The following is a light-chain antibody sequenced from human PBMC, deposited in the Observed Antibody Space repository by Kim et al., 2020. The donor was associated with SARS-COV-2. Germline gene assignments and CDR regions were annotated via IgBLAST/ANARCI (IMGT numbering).Light chain of an antibody. V-gene: IGLV2-14*03. CDR2: DVS. CDR3: SSYTSSSTFV. Sequence: GQSITIACTGTSSDIGTHNHVSWYQQHPGKAPKFIIFDVSQRPSGVSNRFSGSKSGNTASLTISWLQTEDEADYYCSSYTSSSTFVFGTGTKVTVL. CDR1: SSDIGTHNH. J-gene: IGLJ1*01.